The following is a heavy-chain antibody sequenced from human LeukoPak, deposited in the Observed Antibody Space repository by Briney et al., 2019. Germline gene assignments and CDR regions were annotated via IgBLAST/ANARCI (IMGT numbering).Heavy chain of an antibody. Sequence: GGSLRLSCAASGFTFSSYAMSWVRQAPGKGLEWVSAISGSGGSTYYADSVKGRFTISRDNAKNSLYLQMNSLRAEDTAVYYCARGLGTVTFDYWGQGTLVTVSS. D-gene: IGHD4-17*01. J-gene: IGHJ4*02. CDR1: GFTFSSYA. V-gene: IGHV3-23*01. CDR2: ISGSGGST. CDR3: ARGLGTVTFDY.